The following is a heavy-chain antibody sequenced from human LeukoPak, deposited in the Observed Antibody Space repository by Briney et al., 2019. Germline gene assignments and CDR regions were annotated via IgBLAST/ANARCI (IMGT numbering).Heavy chain of an antibody. CDR1: GGSISSYY. CDR3: TRGAGWLIDY. Sequence: SETLSLTCTVSGGSISSYYWSWIRQPPGKGLEWIGCIYYSGSTNYNPSLKSRVTISADTSKNHFSLKLNSVTTADTAVYYCTRGAGWLIDYWGQGILVTVSS. J-gene: IGHJ4*02. CDR2: IYYSGST. V-gene: IGHV4-59*01. D-gene: IGHD3-16*01.